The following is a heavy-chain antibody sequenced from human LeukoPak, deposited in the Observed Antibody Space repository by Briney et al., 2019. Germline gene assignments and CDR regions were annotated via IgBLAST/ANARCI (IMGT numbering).Heavy chain of an antibody. J-gene: IGHJ5*02. D-gene: IGHD3-22*01. Sequence: ASVKVSCKVSGYTLTELSMHWVRQAPGKGLEWMGGFDPEDGETIYAQKFQGRVTMTEDTSTDTAYMELSRLRSDDTAVYYCARLYYYDSSGYYSNWFDPWGQGTLVTVSS. V-gene: IGHV1-24*01. CDR1: GYTLTELS. CDR3: ARLYYYDSSGYYSNWFDP. CDR2: FDPEDGET.